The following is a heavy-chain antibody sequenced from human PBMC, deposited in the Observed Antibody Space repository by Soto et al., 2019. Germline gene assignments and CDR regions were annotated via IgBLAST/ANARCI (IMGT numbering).Heavy chain of an antibody. CDR1: GASVNSDVYY. J-gene: IGHJ4*02. V-gene: IGHV4-31*03. Sequence: SETLSLTCTVSGASVNSDVYYWTWIRQHPEKGLEWIGYIYDSGSTYYNPSLESRVSISLDTPNNQFSLNPKSVTAADTAIYYCARAPHYELLAALDYWGQGTLVTVSS. CDR3: ARAPHYELLAALDY. D-gene: IGHD3-9*01. CDR2: IYDSGST.